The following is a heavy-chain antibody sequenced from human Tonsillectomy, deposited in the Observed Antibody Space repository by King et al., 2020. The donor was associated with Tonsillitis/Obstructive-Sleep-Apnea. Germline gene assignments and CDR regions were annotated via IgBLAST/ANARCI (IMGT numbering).Heavy chain of an antibody. Sequence: QLVQSGAEVKKPGESLKISCKGSGYSFTNYWIGWVRQMPGKGLEWMGIIYPDDSDTRYSPSFQGQVTVSADKSISTAYLQWSSLKASDTAMYYCAKSAEWFGELFEGGMDVWGQGTPVTVSS. CDR2: IYPDDSDT. CDR3: AKSAEWFGELFEGGMDV. CDR1: GYSFTNYW. J-gene: IGHJ6*02. D-gene: IGHD3-10*01. V-gene: IGHV5-51*03.